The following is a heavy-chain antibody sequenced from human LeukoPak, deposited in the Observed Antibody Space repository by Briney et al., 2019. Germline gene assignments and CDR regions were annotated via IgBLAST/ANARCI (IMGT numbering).Heavy chain of an antibody. Sequence: GGSLRLSCAASGFTFSSYAMSWVRQVPGKGLEWVSVISGSGDNTYYADSVKGRFTISRDNSKNTLYLQMNSLRADDTAIYYCARNQQLGGHSYYYYGMDVWGQGTTVTVSS. D-gene: IGHD3-16*01. V-gene: IGHV3-23*01. CDR3: ARNQQLGGHSYYYYGMDV. J-gene: IGHJ6*02. CDR2: ISGSGDNT. CDR1: GFTFSSYA.